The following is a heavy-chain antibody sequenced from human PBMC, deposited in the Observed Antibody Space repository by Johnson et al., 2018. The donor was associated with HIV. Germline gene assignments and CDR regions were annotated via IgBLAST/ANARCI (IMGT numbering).Heavy chain of an antibody. CDR3: AKEGIVPTAAVVGPPVDLDL. J-gene: IGHJ3*01. D-gene: IGHD5-12*01. CDR1: GFTFDDYA. V-gene: IGHV3-9*01. Sequence: VQLVESGGGLVQPGRSLRLSCAASGFTFDDYAMHWVRQAPGKGLEWVSGISWNSGSIGYADSVKGRFTISRDNAKNSLYLQMNSLRAEDTALYFCAKEGIVPTAAVVGPPVDLDLWGQGTTVTVSS. CDR2: ISWNSGSI.